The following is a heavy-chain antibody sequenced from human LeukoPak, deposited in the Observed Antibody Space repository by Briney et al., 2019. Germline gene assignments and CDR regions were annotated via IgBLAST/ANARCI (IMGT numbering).Heavy chain of an antibody. Sequence: GGSLRLSCAASAFTFSSYSMNWVRQAPGKGLEWVALISYDGSNKYYADSVKGRFTISRDNAKNSLYLQMNSLRAEDTAVYYCARAAQQWINWFDPWGQGTLVTVSS. J-gene: IGHJ5*02. V-gene: IGHV3-30*03. D-gene: IGHD6-19*01. CDR1: AFTFSSYS. CDR3: ARAAQQWINWFDP. CDR2: ISYDGSNK.